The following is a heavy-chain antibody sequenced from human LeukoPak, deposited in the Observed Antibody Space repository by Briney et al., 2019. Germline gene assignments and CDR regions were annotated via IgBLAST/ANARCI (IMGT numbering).Heavy chain of an antibody. Sequence: SETLSLTCTVSGDSISNYYWSWIRQPPGKGLEWIGYIYTSGGTNYNPSLKSRVTISAHTSKNQFPLNLTSVTAADTAVYYCARLRATTVTFDYWGQGTLVTVSS. J-gene: IGHJ4*02. CDR3: ARLRATTVTFDY. V-gene: IGHV4-4*09. CDR1: GDSISNYY. CDR2: IYTSGGT. D-gene: IGHD4-17*01.